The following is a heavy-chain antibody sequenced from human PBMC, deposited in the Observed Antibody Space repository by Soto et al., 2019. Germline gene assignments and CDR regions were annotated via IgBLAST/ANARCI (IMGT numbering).Heavy chain of an antibody. CDR3: AKDRSFGVVVLVLDGMDV. CDR1: GFTFDDYA. V-gene: IGHV3-9*01. Sequence: SLRLSCAASGFTFDDYAMHWVRQAPGKGLEWVSGISWNSGRIGYADSVKGRFTISRDNAKNSLYMQMNSLRAEDTALYYCAKDRSFGVVVLVLDGMDVWGQWTRVTVSS. D-gene: IGHD3-3*01. J-gene: IGHJ6*02. CDR2: ISWNSGRI.